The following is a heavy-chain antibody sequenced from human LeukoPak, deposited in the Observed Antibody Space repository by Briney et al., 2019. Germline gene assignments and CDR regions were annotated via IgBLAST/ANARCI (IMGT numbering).Heavy chain of an antibody. Sequence: QPGGSLRFSCAASGFTVSSNYMSWVRQAPGKGLEWVSVIYSGGSTYYADSVKGRFTISRDNSKNTLYLQMNSLRVEDTAVYYCARDRDGYDNFDSWGQGTLVTVSS. CDR1: GFTVSSNY. J-gene: IGHJ4*02. V-gene: IGHV3-53*01. CDR3: ARDRDGYDNFDS. CDR2: IYSGGST. D-gene: IGHD5-24*01.